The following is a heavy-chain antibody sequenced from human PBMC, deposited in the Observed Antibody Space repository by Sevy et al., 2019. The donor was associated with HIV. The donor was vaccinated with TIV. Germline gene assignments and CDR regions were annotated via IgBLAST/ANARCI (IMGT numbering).Heavy chain of an antibody. V-gene: IGHV3-23*01. CDR3: AKGWLQWPSDY. CDR1: GFTFSNFV. D-gene: IGHD6-19*01. Sequence: GGSLRLSCAASGFTFSNFVMTWVRQAPGKGLEWVSTIYTSGGTFYADSVKGRFTISRDNPKNTLYLQMNSLRAEDTAVYSCAKGWLQWPSDYWGQGTLVTVSS. J-gene: IGHJ4*02. CDR2: IYTSGGT.